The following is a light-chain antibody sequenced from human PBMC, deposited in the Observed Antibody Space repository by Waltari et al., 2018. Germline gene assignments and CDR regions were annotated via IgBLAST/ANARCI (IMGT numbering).Light chain of an antibody. J-gene: IGLJ2*01. CDR3: QAWDGNNVV. Sequence: SYELTQAPSVSVSPGQTASITCSGNKLGDKYVCWYQQKPGQSPLLVIYQDHVRPSGIPERFSGSSSGNTATLTISGTQAVDEADYYCQAWDGNNVVFGGGTKLTVL. V-gene: IGLV3-1*01. CDR1: KLGDKY. CDR2: QDH.